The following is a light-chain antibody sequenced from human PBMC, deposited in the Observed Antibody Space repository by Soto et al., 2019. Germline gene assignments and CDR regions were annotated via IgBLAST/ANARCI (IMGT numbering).Light chain of an antibody. J-gene: IGKJ4*01. CDR1: QSVTTY. Sequence: EIVMTQSPANLSLSPGDRATLSCRASQSVTTYLVWYQQKPGHAPRLLIYYATNRATGIPARFSATESWTDFTLTISSLEPEDSAVSYCQQRTTWPLTFGGGTKLDIK. V-gene: IGKV3-11*01. CDR3: QQRTTWPLT. CDR2: YAT.